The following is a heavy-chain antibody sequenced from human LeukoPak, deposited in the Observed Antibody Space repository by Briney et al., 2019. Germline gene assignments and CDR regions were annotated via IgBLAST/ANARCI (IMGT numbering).Heavy chain of an antibody. CDR1: GGSFSGYY. CDR3: ARGPTRRITMISFYMDV. J-gene: IGHJ6*03. V-gene: IGHV4-34*01. CDR2: INHSGST. D-gene: IGHD3-22*01. Sequence: SETLSLTCAVYGGSFSGYYWRWIRQPPGKGLEWIGEINHSGSTNYNPSLKSRVTISVDTSKNQFSLKLSSVTAADTAVYYCARGPTRRITMISFYMDVWGKGTTVTVSS.